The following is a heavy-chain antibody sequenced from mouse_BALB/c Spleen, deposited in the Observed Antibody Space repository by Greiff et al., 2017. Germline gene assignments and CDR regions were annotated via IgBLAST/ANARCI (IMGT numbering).Heavy chain of an antibody. Sequence: VQLQQSGPELVKPGASVRISCKASGYTFTSYTMHWVKQRPGQGLEWIGYINPSSGYTNYNQKFKDKATLTADKSSSTAYMQLSSLTSEDSAVYYCAREGFDYWGQGTTLTVSS. J-gene: IGHJ2*01. V-gene: IGHV1S26*01. CDR1: GYTFTSYT. CDR3: AREGFDY. CDR2: INPSSGYT.